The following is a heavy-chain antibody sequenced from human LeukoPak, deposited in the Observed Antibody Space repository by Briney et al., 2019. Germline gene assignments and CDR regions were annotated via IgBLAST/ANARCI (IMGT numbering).Heavy chain of an antibody. CDR1: GYTFTSYA. D-gene: IGHD6-19*01. Sequence: ASVKVSCKASGYTFTSYAMHWGRQAPGQRLEGMGWINAGNGNTKYSQKFQGRVTITRDTSASTAYMELSSLRSEDTAVYYCARDLEQWLAGVDYWGQGTLVTVSS. V-gene: IGHV1-3*01. CDR3: ARDLEQWLAGVDY. J-gene: IGHJ4*02. CDR2: INAGNGNT.